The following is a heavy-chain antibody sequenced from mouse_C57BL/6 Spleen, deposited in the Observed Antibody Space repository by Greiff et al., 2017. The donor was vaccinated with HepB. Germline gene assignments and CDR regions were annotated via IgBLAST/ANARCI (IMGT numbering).Heavy chain of an antibody. J-gene: IGHJ2*01. CDR3: ARRRYGNFYFDY. CDR1: GYTFTSYW. V-gene: IGHV1-69*01. CDR2: IVPSDSYT. Sequence: VQLQQPGAELVMPGASVKLSCKASGYTFTSYWMHWVKQRPGQGLEWIGEIVPSDSYTNYNQKFKGKSTLTVDKSSSTAYMQLSSLTSEDSAVYYCARRRYGNFYFDYWGPGTTLTVSS. D-gene: IGHD2-10*02.